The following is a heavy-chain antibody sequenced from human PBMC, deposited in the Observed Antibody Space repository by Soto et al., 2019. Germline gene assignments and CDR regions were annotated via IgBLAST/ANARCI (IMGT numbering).Heavy chain of an antibody. Sequence: SGPTLVNPSETLSLTCTVSGYSISSGYHWAWIRQPPGKGLEWLGSVHYSGNTYYNPSLKSRLTISVDKSKNQFSLNLSSVTAADTAVYYCARQDRVVAEGRWFDPWGQGTLVTVSS. V-gene: IGHV4-38-2*02. D-gene: IGHD2-15*01. CDR3: ARQDRVVAEGRWFDP. CDR1: GYSISSGYH. J-gene: IGHJ5*02. CDR2: VHYSGNT.